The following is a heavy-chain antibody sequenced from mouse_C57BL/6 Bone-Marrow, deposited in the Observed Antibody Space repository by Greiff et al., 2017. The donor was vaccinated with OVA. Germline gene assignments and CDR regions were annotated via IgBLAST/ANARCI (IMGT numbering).Heavy chain of an antibody. J-gene: IGHJ4*01. V-gene: IGHV1-64*01. CDR1: GYTFTSYW. CDR2: IHPNSGST. D-gene: IGHD1-1*01. CDR3: ARSAPYYGSSPIAMDY. Sequence: VQLQQSGAELVKPGASVKLSCKASGYTFTSYWMHWVKQRPGQGLEWIGMIHPNSGSTNYNEKFKSKATLTVDKSSSTAYMQLSSLTSEDSAVYYCARSAPYYGSSPIAMDYWGQGTSVTVSS.